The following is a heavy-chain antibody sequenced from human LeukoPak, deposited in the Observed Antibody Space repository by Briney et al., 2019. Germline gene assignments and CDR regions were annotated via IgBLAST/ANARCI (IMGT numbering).Heavy chain of an antibody. V-gene: IGHV1-18*01. CDR3: ATDLLYGTTYFDC. D-gene: IGHD4-11*01. Sequence: ASVKVSCKASAYTFTSYGISWVRQAPGQGLEWMGWISAYNGNTNYAQKLQGRVTMTTDTSTSTAYMELRSLRSDDTAVYYCATDLLYGTTYFDCWGQGTLVTVSS. CDR1: AYTFTSYG. CDR2: ISAYNGNT. J-gene: IGHJ4*02.